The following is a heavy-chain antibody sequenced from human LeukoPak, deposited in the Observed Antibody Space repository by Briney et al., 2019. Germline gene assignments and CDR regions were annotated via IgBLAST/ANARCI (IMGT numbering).Heavy chain of an antibody. CDR1: GGSISSYY. V-gene: IGHV4-4*07. D-gene: IGHD6-13*01. J-gene: IGHJ5*02. Sequence: PSETLSLTCTVSGGSISSYYWSWIRQPAGKGLEWIGRIYTSGSTNYNPSLKSRVTMSVDTSKNQFSLKLSSVTAADTAVYYCATNRQQLPRPFNWFDPWGQGTLVTVSS. CDR2: IYTSGST. CDR3: ATNRQQLPRPFNWFDP.